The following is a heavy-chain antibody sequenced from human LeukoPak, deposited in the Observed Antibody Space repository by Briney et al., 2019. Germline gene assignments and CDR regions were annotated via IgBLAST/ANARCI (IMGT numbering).Heavy chain of an antibody. Sequence: SQTLSLTCAVSGGSISSGGYSWSWIRQPPGKGLEWIGYIYHSGSTYYNPSLKSRVTISVDRSKNQFSLKLSSVTAADTAVYYCARGGSYYFDYWGQGTLVTVSS. CDR3: ARGGSYYFDY. V-gene: IGHV4-30-2*01. D-gene: IGHD1-26*01. CDR1: GGSISSGGYS. J-gene: IGHJ4*02. CDR2: IYHSGST.